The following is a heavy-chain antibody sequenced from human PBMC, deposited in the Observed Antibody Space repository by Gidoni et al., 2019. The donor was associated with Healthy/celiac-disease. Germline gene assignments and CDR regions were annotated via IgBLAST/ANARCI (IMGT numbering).Heavy chain of an antibody. Sequence: EVRLLESGGGLVQPGGSLRLSCAASGFPFRSYAMSLVRQAPGTGLEWVSAISGSGGSTYYADSVKGRFTISRDNSKNTLYLQMNSLRAEDTAVYYCAKDCLNSHRDSALWFGEWNYYYYGMDVWGQGTTVTVSS. V-gene: IGHV3-23*01. D-gene: IGHD3-10*01. CDR3: AKDCLNSHRDSALWFGEWNYYYYGMDV. CDR1: GFPFRSYA. CDR2: ISGSGGST. J-gene: IGHJ6*02.